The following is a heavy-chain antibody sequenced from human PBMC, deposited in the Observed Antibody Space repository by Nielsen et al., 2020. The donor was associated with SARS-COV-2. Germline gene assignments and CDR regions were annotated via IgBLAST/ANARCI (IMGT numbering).Heavy chain of an antibody. CDR2: IYYRGST. D-gene: IGHD3/OR15-3a*01. V-gene: IGHV4-31*03. J-gene: IGHJ3*02. CDR1: GGSISSGGYY. CDR3: ARDRRTSFWTVPILDAFDI. Sequence: SETLSLTCTVSGGSISSGGYYWSWIRQHPGKGLEWIGYIYYRGSTYYNPSLKSRVTISVDTSKNQFSLKLSSVTAADTAVYYCARDRRTSFWTVPILDAFDIWGQGTMVTVSS.